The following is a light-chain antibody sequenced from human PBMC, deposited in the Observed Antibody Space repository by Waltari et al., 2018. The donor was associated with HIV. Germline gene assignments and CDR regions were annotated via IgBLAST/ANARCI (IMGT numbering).Light chain of an antibody. J-gene: IGLJ2*01. V-gene: IGLV2-14*01. Sequence: QSALTQPASMSGSPGQSITISCTGTSSDIGTYNHVSWYQQHPGQVPKLIIGEDNKRPSDTSSRFSGSKSGDTAFLTISGLQAEDEADYYCCSYTTSNTLVFGGGTKLTVL. CDR3: CSYTTSNTLV. CDR2: EDN. CDR1: SSDIGTYNH.